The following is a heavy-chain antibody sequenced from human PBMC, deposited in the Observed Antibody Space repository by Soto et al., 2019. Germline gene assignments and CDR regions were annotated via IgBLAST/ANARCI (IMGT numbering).Heavy chain of an antibody. D-gene: IGHD3-22*01. V-gene: IGHV3-11*01. CDR1: GFDFRNYY. CDR2: IGDSGSPI. Sequence: GGSLRLSCAVSGFDFRNYYMSWVRQAPGKGLEWISYIGDSGSPIYYADSVRGRFATSRDNAKNSLYLQMNRLRAEDPAVYYCARFRDWLISDSFDYWGQGALVTVSS. J-gene: IGHJ4*02. CDR3: ARFRDWLISDSFDY.